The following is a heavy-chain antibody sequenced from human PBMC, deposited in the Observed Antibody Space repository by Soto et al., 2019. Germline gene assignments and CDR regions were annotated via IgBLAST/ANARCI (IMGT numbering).Heavy chain of an antibody. Sequence: PSETLSLTCAVSGGSISSGGYYWSWLRQHPGKGLEWIGYIYYSGSTNYNPSLKSRVTISVDTSKNQFSLKLSSVTAADTAVYYCARLSPFKQYYYDSSGYSLDPWGQGTSVTVSS. D-gene: IGHD3-22*01. J-gene: IGHJ5*02. CDR1: GGSISSGGYY. V-gene: IGHV4-31*11. CDR2: IYYSGST. CDR3: ARLSPFKQYYYDSSGYSLDP.